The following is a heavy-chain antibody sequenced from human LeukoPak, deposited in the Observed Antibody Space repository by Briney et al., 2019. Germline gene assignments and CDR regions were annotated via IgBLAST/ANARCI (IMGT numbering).Heavy chain of an antibody. CDR2: INPNSGDT. V-gene: IGHV1-2*02. J-gene: IGHJ4*02. D-gene: IGHD2-8*02. CDR3: ARAGLVVIPDI. CDR1: GYSFTDHY. Sequence: ASVKVSCKASGYSFTDHYLHWLRQAPGQGLEWMGWINPNSGDTNYAQKFQGRVTMTRDTSISTAYMELSRLRSDDTAVYYCARAGLVVIPDIWGQGTLVTVSS.